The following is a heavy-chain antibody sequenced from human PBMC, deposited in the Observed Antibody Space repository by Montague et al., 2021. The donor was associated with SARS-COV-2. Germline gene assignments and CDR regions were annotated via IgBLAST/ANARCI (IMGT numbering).Heavy chain of an antibody. CDR3: VRGRRGTVFPFPPGALDF. CDR2: MDYVGNP. Sequence: SETLSLTCTVSGGSISNRNYYWGWVRQPPGKGLEWIGSMDYVGNPFYNPPLRSRVAISLDTSKSQLSLRLRSVTTTDTAVFYCVRGRRGTVFPFPPGALDFWGQGTTVTVSS. J-gene: IGHJ3*01. CDR1: GGSISNRNYY. D-gene: IGHD1-7*01. V-gene: IGHV4-39*01.